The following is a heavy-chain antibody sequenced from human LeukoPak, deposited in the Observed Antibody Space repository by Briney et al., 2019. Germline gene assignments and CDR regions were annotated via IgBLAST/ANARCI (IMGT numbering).Heavy chain of an antibody. CDR1: GYTFTGYY. V-gene: IGHV1-2*02. J-gene: IGHJ4*02. CDR2: INPNSGGT. CDR3: ARDGLRTSGSYHDY. D-gene: IGHD1-26*01. Sequence: GASVKVSCKASGYTFTGYYMHWVRQAPGQGLEWMGWINPNSGGTNYAQKFQGRVTMTRDTSISTAYMELSRLRSDDTAVYYCARDGLRTSGSYHDYWGQGTLVTVSS.